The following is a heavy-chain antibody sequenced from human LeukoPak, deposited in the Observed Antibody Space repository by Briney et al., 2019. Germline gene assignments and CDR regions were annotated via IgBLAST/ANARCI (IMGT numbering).Heavy chain of an antibody. J-gene: IGHJ4*02. CDR3: ASTYCSGGSCNQV. Sequence: SSETLSLTCTVSGGSISSYYWSWIRQPPGKGLEWIGYIYYSGSTNYNPSLKSRVTISVDTSKNHFSLKLGSVTAADTAVYYCASTYCSGGSCNQVWGQGTLVTVSS. CDR1: GGSISSYY. D-gene: IGHD2-15*01. V-gene: IGHV4-59*01. CDR2: IYYSGST.